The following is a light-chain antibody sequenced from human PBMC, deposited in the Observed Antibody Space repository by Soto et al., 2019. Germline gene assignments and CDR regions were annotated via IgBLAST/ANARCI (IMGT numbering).Light chain of an antibody. CDR2: EVS. CDR1: SSDVGGYRY. V-gene: IGLV2-14*01. Sequence: QSVLTQPASVSGSPGQSITISCTGTSSDVGGYRYVSWYQQHPGKAPKLMIYEVSNRPSGVSNRFSGSKSGNTASLTISGLQGEDEADYYCSSYTSITTLVFGGGTQLTVL. J-gene: IGLJ2*01. CDR3: SSYTSITTLV.